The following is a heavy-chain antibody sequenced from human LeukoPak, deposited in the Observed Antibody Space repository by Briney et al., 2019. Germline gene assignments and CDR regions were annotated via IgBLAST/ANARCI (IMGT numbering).Heavy chain of an antibody. CDR3: ARPGRQDAYNGHYWYFDL. D-gene: IGHD5-24*01. J-gene: IGHJ2*01. Sequence: SETLSLTCIISGGTFRTYYWTWIRQPPGKGLEWIGYVYNSGSTNYSNYNPSLKSRVTISVDTSKNQFSLKLSSVTAADTAVYYCARPGRQDAYNGHYWYFDLWGRGTLVTVSS. V-gene: IGHV4-59*01. CDR1: GGTFRTYY. CDR2: VYNSGSTNYS.